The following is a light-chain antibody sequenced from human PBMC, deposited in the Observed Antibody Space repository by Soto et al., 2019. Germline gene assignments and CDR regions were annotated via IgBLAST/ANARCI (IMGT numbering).Light chain of an antibody. CDR2: DVT. V-gene: IGLV2-14*03. CDR3: SSFTSSGAXYV. Sequence: QSALAQPASVSGSPGQSITISCTGTSSDIGGFNHVSWYLQHPGKAPQLMIYDVTNRPSGVSNRFSGSKSGNTASLAISGLQAEDEADYYCSSFTSSGAXYVFGAGTKVTVL. J-gene: IGLJ1*01. CDR1: SSDIGGFNH.